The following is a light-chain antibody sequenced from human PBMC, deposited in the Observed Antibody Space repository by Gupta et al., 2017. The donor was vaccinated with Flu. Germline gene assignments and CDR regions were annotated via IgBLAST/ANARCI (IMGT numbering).Light chain of an antibody. CDR2: DDT. Sequence: YVLTQPPSASVARGQATIITCGELNIGSKSVHWYQQMPGHAPILVFYDDTLRPSGVPERFSGSNSGTTATLTISRVEAGDEADYYCELWDGYIGHPVFGGGTKLIVL. J-gene: IGLJ3*02. V-gene: IGLV3-21*02. CDR3: ELWDGYIGHPV. CDR1: NIGSKS.